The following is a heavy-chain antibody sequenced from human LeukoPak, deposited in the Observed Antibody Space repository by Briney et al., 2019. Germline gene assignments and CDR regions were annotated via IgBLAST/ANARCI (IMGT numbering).Heavy chain of an antibody. CDR3: ARLKGGTTSSFDY. J-gene: IGHJ4*02. Sequence: GESLQISCKGSGYRFTTYWIGWVRQLPGKGLEWMGIIYPGDSDTRYSPSFQGQVTISADKSITTAYLHWSSLKASDTAMYYCARLKGGTTSSFDYWGQGTLVTVSS. CDR1: GYRFTTYW. V-gene: IGHV5-51*01. CDR2: IYPGDSDT. D-gene: IGHD2-2*01.